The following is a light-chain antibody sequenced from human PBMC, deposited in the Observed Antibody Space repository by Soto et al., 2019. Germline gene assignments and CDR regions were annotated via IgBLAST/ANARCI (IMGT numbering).Light chain of an antibody. V-gene: IGKV1-39*01. J-gene: IGKJ5*01. CDR2: AAS. CDR3: QQTYSSLIT. Sequence: DIQMTQSPSSLSASVGDRVTITCRASQSITTYLNWYQQKPGKAPKLLIYAASSLQSGVPSRFSRSGSGTDFTLTIGSLQPEDFATYYCQQTYSSLITFGQGTRLEIK. CDR1: QSITTY.